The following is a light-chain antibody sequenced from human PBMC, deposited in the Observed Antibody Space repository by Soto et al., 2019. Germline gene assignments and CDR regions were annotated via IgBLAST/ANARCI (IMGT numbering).Light chain of an antibody. V-gene: IGKV1-5*03. CDR1: QTISDW. CDR3: QQYSLYPCT. CDR2: QAS. Sequence: DIQMTQSPSTLSASMGDRVSITCRASQTISDWLAWYQQKPGKAPKLLIYQASSLKSGVPSRFSGRGSGTEFTLTVSTLQSDDFATCYCQQYSLYPCTFGQGTQVEI. J-gene: IGKJ1*01.